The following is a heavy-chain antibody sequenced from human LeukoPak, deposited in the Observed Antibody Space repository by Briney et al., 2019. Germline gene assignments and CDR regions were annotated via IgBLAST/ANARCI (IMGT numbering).Heavy chain of an antibody. CDR3: ARDLSGSSWSFYYYGMDV. CDR1: GYTFTGYY. D-gene: IGHD6-13*01. CDR2: INPNSGGT. Sequence: ASVKVSCKASGYTFTGYYMHWVRQAPGQGLEWMGWINPNSGGTSYAQKFQGRVTMTRDTSTSTVYMELSSLRSEDTAVYYCARDLSGSSWSFYYYGMDVWGQGTTVTVSS. V-gene: IGHV1-2*02. J-gene: IGHJ6*02.